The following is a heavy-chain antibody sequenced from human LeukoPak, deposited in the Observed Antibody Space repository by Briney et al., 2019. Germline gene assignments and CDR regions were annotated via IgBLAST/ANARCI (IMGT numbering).Heavy chain of an antibody. Sequence: GGSLRLSCAASGFTFSSYEMNWVRQAPGKGLEWVSYISSSGSTIYYADSVKGRFTISRDNAKNSLFLQMNSLRAEDTAVYYCARIGYSSSSFDYWGQGTLVTVSS. CDR2: ISSSGSTI. V-gene: IGHV3-48*03. CDR3: ARIGYSSSSFDY. CDR1: GFTFSSYE. J-gene: IGHJ4*02. D-gene: IGHD6-6*01.